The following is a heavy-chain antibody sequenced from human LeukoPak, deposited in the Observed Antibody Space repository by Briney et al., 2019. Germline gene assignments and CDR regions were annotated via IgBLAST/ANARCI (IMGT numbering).Heavy chain of an antibody. Sequence: GGSLRLSCAASVFIVTSMYMNWVRQAPGKGLEWVSVIYSGGSTYYADSVKGRFTISRDKSKNTLYLQMNTLRAEDTAVYYCYCGSGSDFDYWGQGTLVTVSS. D-gene: IGHD2-21*01. CDR3: YCGSGSDFDY. CDR1: VFIVTSMY. V-gene: IGHV3-53*01. CDR2: IYSGGST. J-gene: IGHJ4*02.